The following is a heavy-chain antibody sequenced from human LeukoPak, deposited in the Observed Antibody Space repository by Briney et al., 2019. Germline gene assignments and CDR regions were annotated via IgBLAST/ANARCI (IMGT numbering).Heavy chain of an antibody. D-gene: IGHD6-13*01. CDR1: GFTFSSYG. J-gene: IGHJ4*02. Sequence: GGSLRLSCAASGFTFSSYGMHWVRQAPGKGLEWVAFIRYDGSNKYYADSVKGRFTISRDNSKNTLYLQMNSLRAEDTAVYYCAKERVDLAPSSSSWYSNPFDYWGQGTLVTVSS. CDR2: IRYDGSNK. CDR3: AKERVDLAPSSSSWYSNPFDY. V-gene: IGHV3-30*02.